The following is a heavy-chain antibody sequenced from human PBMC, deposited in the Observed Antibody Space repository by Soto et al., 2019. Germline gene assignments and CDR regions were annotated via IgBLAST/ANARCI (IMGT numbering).Heavy chain of an antibody. CDR1: GGSISSSSYY. Sequence: NPSETLSLTCTVSGGSISSSSYYWGWIRQPPGKGLEWIGSIYYSGSTYYNPSLKSRVTISVDTSKNQFSLKLSSVTAADTAVYYCARRRGSYRPIDYWGQGTLVTVSS. J-gene: IGHJ4*02. D-gene: IGHD1-26*01. CDR2: IYYSGST. V-gene: IGHV4-39*01. CDR3: ARRRGSYRPIDY.